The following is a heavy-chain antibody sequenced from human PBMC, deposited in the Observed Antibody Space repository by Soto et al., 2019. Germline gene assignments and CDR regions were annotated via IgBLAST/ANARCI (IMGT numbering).Heavy chain of an antibody. J-gene: IGHJ4*02. CDR3: AVGYSSSWAYFDY. D-gene: IGHD6-13*01. Sequence: QVQLVESGGGVVQPGRSLRLSCAASGFTFSSYGMHWVRQAPGKGLEWVAVIWYDGSNKYYADSVKGRFTISRDNSKNTLYLKMNSLRAEDTAVYYCAVGYSSSWAYFDYWGQGTLVTVSS. CDR1: GFTFSSYG. CDR2: IWYDGSNK. V-gene: IGHV3-33*01.